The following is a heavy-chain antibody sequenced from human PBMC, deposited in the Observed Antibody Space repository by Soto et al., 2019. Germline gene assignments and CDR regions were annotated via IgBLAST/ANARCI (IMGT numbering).Heavy chain of an antibody. Sequence: ASVKVSCKVSGYTLTELSMHWVRQAPGKGLEWMGGFDPEDGETIYAQKFQGRVTMTEDTSTDTAYMELSSLRSEDTAVYYCATPLGGLVRGHQGGYYYYGMDVWGQGTTVTSP. D-gene: IGHD3-10*01. V-gene: IGHV1-24*01. CDR3: ATPLGGLVRGHQGGYYYYGMDV. J-gene: IGHJ6*02. CDR2: FDPEDGET. CDR1: GYTLTELS.